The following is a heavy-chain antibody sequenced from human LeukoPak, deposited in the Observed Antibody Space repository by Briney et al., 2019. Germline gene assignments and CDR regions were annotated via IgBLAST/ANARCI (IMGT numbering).Heavy chain of an antibody. CDR2: INHSGST. CDR1: GGSFRGYY. V-gene: IGHV4-34*01. J-gene: IGHJ5*02. D-gene: IGHD3-10*01. Sequence: PSETLSLTCAVYGGSFRGYYWSWIRQPPGKGLEWIGEINHSGSTNYNPSLKSRVTISVDTSKNQFSLKLSSVTAADTAVYYCARGSPYYYGSGNWFDPWGQGNLVTVSS. CDR3: ARGSPYYYGSGNWFDP.